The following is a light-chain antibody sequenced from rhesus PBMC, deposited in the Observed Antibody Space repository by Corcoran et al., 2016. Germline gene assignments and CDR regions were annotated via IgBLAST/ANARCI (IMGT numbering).Light chain of an antibody. CDR3: LQYNSSPFT. J-gene: IGKJ3*01. CDR1: QSICSW. CDR2: KGT. Sequence: DIQMTQSPSSLSASVGDTVTITCRASQSICSWLDWYKQKPGKAPKLLIYKGTSLQMWGPSRFSRSGSGTDFTLTINSLPPEDFATYYCLQYNSSPFTFGPGTKLDIK. V-gene: IGKV1-22*01.